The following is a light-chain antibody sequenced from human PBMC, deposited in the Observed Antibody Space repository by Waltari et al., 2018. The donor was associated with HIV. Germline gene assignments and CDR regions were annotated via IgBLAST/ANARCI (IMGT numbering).Light chain of an antibody. V-gene: IGLV2-14*01. J-gene: IGLJ3*02. CDR2: DVT. CDR1: NNDIGLFNS. Sequence: QSALTQPVSVSGSPGVSITISCVGTNNDIGLFNSVSWDRHLPDIPPPLVLYDVTRLPSGVSSRFSGSKSGNTASLTISGLQTDDEGHYYCSSSSSSGSVLFGGGTKVTV. CDR3: SSSSSSGSVL.